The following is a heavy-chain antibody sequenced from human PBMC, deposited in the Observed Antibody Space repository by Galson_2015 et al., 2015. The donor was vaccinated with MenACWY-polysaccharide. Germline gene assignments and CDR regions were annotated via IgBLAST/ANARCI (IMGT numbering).Heavy chain of an antibody. CDR3: ARDLYSAGYSSGWYVPFFDY. V-gene: IGHV3-11*01. J-gene: IGHJ4*02. Sequence: SLRLSCAASGFTFSDYYMSWLRQAPGKGLEWVSYISSSGSTIYYADSVKGRFTISRDNAKNSLYLQMNSLRAEGTAVYYCARDLYSAGYSSGWYVPFFDYWGQGTLVTVSS. CDR2: ISSSGSTI. D-gene: IGHD6-19*01. CDR1: GFTFSDYY.